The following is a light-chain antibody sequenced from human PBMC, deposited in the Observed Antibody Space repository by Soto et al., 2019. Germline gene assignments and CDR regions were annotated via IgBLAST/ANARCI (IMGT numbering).Light chain of an antibody. CDR3: SSYTRSSTEV. J-gene: IGLJ2*01. V-gene: IGLV2-14*01. CDR1: SSDVGGYNY. CDR2: DVT. Sequence: QSVLTQPASVSGSPGQSITISCTGTSSDVGGYNYVSWYQQYPGKAPKLMIYDVTNRPSGVSNRFSGSKSGNTASLTISGLQAEDEADYYCSSYTRSSTEVFGGGTKPTVL.